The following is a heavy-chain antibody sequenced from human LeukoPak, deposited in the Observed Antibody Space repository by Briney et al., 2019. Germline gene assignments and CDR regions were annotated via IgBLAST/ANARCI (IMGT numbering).Heavy chain of an antibody. CDR1: GYTFTSYG. Sequence: ASVKVSCKASGYTFTSYGISWVRQAPGQGLEWMGWINPNSGGTNYAQKFQGRVTMTRDTSISTAYMELTRLRSDDTAVYYCARAYGTSWYYFDYWGQGTLVTVSS. V-gene: IGHV1-2*02. D-gene: IGHD6-13*01. CDR3: ARAYGTSWYYFDY. CDR2: INPNSGGT. J-gene: IGHJ4*02.